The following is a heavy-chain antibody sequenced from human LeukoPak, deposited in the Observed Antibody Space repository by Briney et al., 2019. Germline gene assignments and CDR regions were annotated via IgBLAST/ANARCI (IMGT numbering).Heavy chain of an antibody. CDR3: ARVGYSGYDYDY. Sequence: GGSLRLSCEASGFTFSSYAMSWVRQAPGKGLEWVSVISGSGDSTYSADSVEGRCTSSRDNSKDALYLQMNSLRAEDTAVYYCARVGYSGYDYDYWGQGTLVTVSS. J-gene: IGHJ4*02. CDR1: GFTFSSYA. CDR2: ISGSGDST. D-gene: IGHD5-12*01. V-gene: IGHV3-23*01.